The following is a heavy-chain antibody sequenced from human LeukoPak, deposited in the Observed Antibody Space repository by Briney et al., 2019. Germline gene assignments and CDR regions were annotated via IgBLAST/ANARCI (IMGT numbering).Heavy chain of an antibody. CDR3: AKDQGPYYYGSGSSIDY. J-gene: IGHJ4*02. CDR1: GFIFSSYG. CDR2: IRYDGSRK. V-gene: IGHV3-30*02. Sequence: PGGSLRLSCAASGFIFSSYGMHWVRQAPDKGLEWVAFIRYDGSRKYYADSVKGRFTISRDNSKNTLYLQMNSLRAEDTAVYYCAKDQGPYYYGSGSSIDYWGQGTLVTVSS. D-gene: IGHD3-10*01.